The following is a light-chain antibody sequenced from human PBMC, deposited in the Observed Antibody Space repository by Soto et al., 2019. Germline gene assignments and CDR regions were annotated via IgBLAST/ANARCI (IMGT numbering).Light chain of an antibody. CDR2: AAS. CDR1: QGINNY. Sequence: DIQMTQSPSSRSASVVSRVSITFRASQGINNYLAWYQQKPGKVPKVLIYAASTLQPGVPSRFSGSGSGTDFTLTINSLQPDDIATYYCQNYDSDPITFGQGTRLEIK. CDR3: QNYDSDPIT. J-gene: IGKJ5*01. V-gene: IGKV1-27*01.